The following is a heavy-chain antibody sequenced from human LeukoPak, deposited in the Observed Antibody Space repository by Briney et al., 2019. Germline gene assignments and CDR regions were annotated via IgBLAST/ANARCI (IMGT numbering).Heavy chain of an antibody. D-gene: IGHD5-12*01. J-gene: IGHJ6*02. CDR2: ISNTGGNT. CDR1: GFTFSSFA. V-gene: IGHV3-23*01. CDR3: AKKIVATNYYYGMDV. Sequence: GGSLRLSCAGSGFTFSSFAMSWARQTPGKGLEWVSSISNTGGNTYYADSVKGRFTISRDNSKNTLYVQMNSLRAEDTAVYYCAKKIVATNYYYGMDVWGQGTTVTVSS.